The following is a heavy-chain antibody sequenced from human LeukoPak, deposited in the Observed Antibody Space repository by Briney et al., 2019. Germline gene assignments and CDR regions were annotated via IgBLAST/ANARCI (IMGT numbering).Heavy chain of an antibody. CDR1: GGSFSGYY. D-gene: IGHD6-25*01. J-gene: IGHJ4*02. CDR2: INHSGST. V-gene: IGHV4-34*01. Sequence: SETLSLTCAVYGGSFSGYYWSWIRQPPGKGLEWIGEINHSGSTNYNPSLKSRVTISVDTSKKQFSLKLSSVTDADTAVYYCASRKRDGDSSGHVLYYWGQGTLVTVSS. CDR3: ASRKRDGDSSGHVLYY.